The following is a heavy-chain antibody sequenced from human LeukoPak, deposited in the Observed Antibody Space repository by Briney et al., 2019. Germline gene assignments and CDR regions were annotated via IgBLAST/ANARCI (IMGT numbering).Heavy chain of an antibody. J-gene: IGHJ4*02. CDR1: GFTFSSYS. D-gene: IGHD1-1*01. V-gene: IGHV3-7*01. Sequence: GGSLRLSCAASGFTFSSYSMSWVRQAPGKGLEWVANIKQDGSEKYYVDSVKVRFTISRDNAKDSLYLQMNSLRAEDTAVYYCARDLRPNWNDYFDCWGQGTLVTVSS. CDR2: IKQDGSEK. CDR3: ARDLRPNWNDYFDC.